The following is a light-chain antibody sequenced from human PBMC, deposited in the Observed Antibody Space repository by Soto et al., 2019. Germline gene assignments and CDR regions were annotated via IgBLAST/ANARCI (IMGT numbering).Light chain of an antibody. CDR2: AAS. CDR3: QKYNSAPCT. V-gene: IGKV1-27*01. J-gene: IGKJ3*01. CDR1: QGISNY. Sequence: DVQMTQSPSSLSASVADRVTITCRASQGISNYLAWYQQKPGKVPKLLIYAASTLQSGVPSRFSGSGSGTDFNRTISSLQPEDVATYYCQKYNSAPCTFGPGTKVHIK.